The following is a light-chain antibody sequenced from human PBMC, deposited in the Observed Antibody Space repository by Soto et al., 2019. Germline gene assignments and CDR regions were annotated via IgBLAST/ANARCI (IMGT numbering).Light chain of an antibody. CDR2: GAS. CDR3: QQHNDWPLT. CDR1: RDISNN. Sequence: EIVMTQAPATLYLSPGERATLSCRASRDISNNLAWYQQKPGQAPRLLIYGASSRATGIPARFIGSGSGTEFTLTISSLQSEDFAFYYCQQHNDWPLTFGGGTKVDI. J-gene: IGKJ4*01. V-gene: IGKV3-15*01.